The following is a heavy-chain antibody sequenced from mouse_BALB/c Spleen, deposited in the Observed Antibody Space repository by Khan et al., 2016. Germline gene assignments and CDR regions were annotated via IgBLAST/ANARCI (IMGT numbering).Heavy chain of an antibody. D-gene: IGHD1-1*01. V-gene: IGHV5-6-5*01. CDR1: GFTFSSYA. CDR3: TRGVTTVVDYFDY. J-gene: IGHJ2*01. Sequence: EVELAESGGGLVKPGGSLKLSCAASGFTFSSYAMSWVRQTPEKRLEWVASISSGGNTFYPDSLKGRFTISRDNARNILYLQMSSLRSEDTAMYYCTRGVTTVVDYFDYWGQGTTLTVSS. CDR2: ISSGGNT.